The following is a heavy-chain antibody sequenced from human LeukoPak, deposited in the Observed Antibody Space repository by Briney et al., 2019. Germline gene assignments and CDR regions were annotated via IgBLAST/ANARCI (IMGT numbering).Heavy chain of an antibody. CDR2: IYSDGSRT. CDR1: GFTFSSYN. Sequence: PGGSLRLSCAASGFTFSSYNMNWVRQAPGKGLEWVSLIYSDGSRTIYADSVKGRFTISRDNSKNTVYLQMNSLRAEDTALYFCAKDRHFFGSGSEDAFDTWGQGTMVTVSS. D-gene: IGHD3-10*01. CDR3: AKDRHFFGSGSEDAFDT. J-gene: IGHJ3*02. V-gene: IGHV3-23*03.